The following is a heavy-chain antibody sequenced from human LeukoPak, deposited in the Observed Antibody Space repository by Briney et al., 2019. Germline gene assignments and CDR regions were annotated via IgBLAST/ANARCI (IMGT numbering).Heavy chain of an antibody. V-gene: IGHV4-61*02. Sequence: SETLSLTCTVSGGSISSGSYYWSWIRQPAGKGLEWIGRIYTSGSTNYNPSLKSRVTISVDTSKNQFSLKLSSVTAADTAVYYCARDRSSSYTRDWFDPWGQGVLVTVSS. CDR1: GGSISSGSYY. D-gene: IGHD6-13*01. CDR2: IYTSGST. J-gene: IGHJ5*02. CDR3: ARDRSSSYTRDWFDP.